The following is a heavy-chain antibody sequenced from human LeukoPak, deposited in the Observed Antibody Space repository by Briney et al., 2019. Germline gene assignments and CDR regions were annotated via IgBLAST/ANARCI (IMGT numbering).Heavy chain of an antibody. Sequence: SETLSLTCTVSGGSISSGGYYWSWIRQHPGKGLEWIGYIYYSGSTYYNPSLKSRVTISVDTSKNQFSLKLSSVTAADTAVYYCARGFAPSPVVWGSYRVSNAFDIWGQGTMVTVSS. CDR1: GGSISSGGYY. V-gene: IGHV4-31*03. CDR3: ARGFAPSPVVWGSYRVSNAFDI. D-gene: IGHD3-16*01. CDR2: IYYSGST. J-gene: IGHJ3*02.